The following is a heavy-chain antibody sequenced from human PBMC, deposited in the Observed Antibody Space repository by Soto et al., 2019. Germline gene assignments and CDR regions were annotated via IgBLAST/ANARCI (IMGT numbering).Heavy chain of an antibody. D-gene: IGHD6-6*01. Sequence: EVQLAESGGCLAQPGGSLRLSCAASGFTLSGNAMDWVRQAPWKGLEYVSGISSNGVGTYYANSVQGRFTISRDNSKNTVYLQMGSLRPEDMSVYYCARRARPDFYYMDVWGKGTTVTVSS. CDR2: ISSNGVGT. J-gene: IGHJ6*03. CDR1: GFTLSGNA. V-gene: IGHV3-64*01. CDR3: ARRARPDFYYMDV.